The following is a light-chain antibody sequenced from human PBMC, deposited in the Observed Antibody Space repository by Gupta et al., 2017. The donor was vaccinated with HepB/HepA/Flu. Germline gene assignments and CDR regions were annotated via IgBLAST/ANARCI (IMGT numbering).Light chain of an antibody. J-gene: IGKJ4*01. Sequence: DIQMTQSPSSLSASVGDRVTITCQASQDVNKYLNWYQKKPGKAPKLLIFDASNVETGVPSRFSGSGSGTNFTFTISSLQPEDVATYYCQQYKNPARAFGGGTKVEIK. CDR2: DAS. CDR1: QDVNKY. CDR3: QQYKNPARA. V-gene: IGKV1-33*01.